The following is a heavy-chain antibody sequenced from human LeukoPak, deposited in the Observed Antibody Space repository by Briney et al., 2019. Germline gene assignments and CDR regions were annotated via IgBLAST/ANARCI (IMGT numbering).Heavy chain of an antibody. D-gene: IGHD2-2*01. Sequence: PGGSLRLSCAASGFTFSDYYMSWIRQAPGKGLEWVSYISSSGSTIYYADSVKGRFTISRDNAKNSLYLQMNSLRAEDTAVYYCARDSFVVVPAAIFYYWGQGTLVTVSS. V-gene: IGHV3-11*04. CDR1: GFTFSDYY. CDR2: ISSSGSTI. J-gene: IGHJ4*02. CDR3: ARDSFVVVPAAIFYY.